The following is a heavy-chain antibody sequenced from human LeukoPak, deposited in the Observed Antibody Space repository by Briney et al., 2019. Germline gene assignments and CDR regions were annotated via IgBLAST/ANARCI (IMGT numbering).Heavy chain of an antibody. CDR3: ARRQFSGWDDY. Sequence: PSETLSLTCTVSGGSISSSSYYWGWIRQPPGKGLEWIGSIYYSGSTYYNPSLKRRVTISVDTSKNQFSLKLSSVTAADTAVYYCARRQFSGWDDYWGQGTLVTVSS. CDR2: IYYSGST. D-gene: IGHD6-19*01. J-gene: IGHJ4*02. V-gene: IGHV4-39*01. CDR1: GGSISSSSYY.